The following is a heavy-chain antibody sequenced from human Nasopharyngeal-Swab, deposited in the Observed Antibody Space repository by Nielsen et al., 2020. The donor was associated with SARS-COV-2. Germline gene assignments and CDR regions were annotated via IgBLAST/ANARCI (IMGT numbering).Heavy chain of an antibody. CDR2: MNPNSGNT. J-gene: IGHJ6*02. V-gene: IGHV1-8*01. CDR3: ARGRLSNYYGMDV. Sequence: WVRQAPGQGLEWMGWMNPNSGNTGYAQKFQGGVTMTRNTSISTAYMELSSLRSEDTAVYYCARGRLSNYYGMDVWGQGTTVTVSS. D-gene: IGHD3-16*02.